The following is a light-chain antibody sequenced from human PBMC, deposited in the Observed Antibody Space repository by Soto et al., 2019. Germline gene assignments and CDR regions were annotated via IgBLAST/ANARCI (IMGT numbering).Light chain of an antibody. CDR3: QQVNSYPLT. J-gene: IGKJ3*01. CDR2: GAS. CDR1: QSVLYSSNNKNY. Sequence: DIVMTQSPDSLAVSLGERATINCKSSQSVLYSSNNKNYLAWYQQKPGKAPNLLISGASTVERGVPSRFSGSGPGAEFTLTISSLQPEDFATYYCQQVNSYPLTFGPGTKVDIK. V-gene: IGKV4-1*01.